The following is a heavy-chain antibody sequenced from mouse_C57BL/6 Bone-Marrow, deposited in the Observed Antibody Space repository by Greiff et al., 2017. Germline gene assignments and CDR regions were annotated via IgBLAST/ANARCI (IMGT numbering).Heavy chain of an antibody. CDR1: GYTFTSYW. Sequence: QVQLQQPGAELVKPGASVKMSCKASGYTFTSYWITWVKQRPGQGLEWIGDIYPGRGSTNYNEKFKSKATLTVDTSSSTAYMQLSSLTYEDSAVYDCARRGSGHGFAYWGQGTLVTGSA. D-gene: IGHD3-2*02. V-gene: IGHV1-55*01. J-gene: IGHJ3*01. CDR3: ARRGSGHGFAY. CDR2: IYPGRGST.